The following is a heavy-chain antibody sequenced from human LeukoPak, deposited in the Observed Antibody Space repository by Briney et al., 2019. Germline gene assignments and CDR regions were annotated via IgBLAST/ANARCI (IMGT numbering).Heavy chain of an antibody. J-gene: IGHJ4*02. CDR1: GFTFSSYS. D-gene: IGHD5-18*01. V-gene: IGHV3-48*01. CDR2: ISSSSSTI. CDR3: ARDDLGYSYGYVGY. Sequence: GGSLRLSCAASGFTFSSYSMNWVRQAPGKGLEWVSYISSSSSTIYYADSVKGRFTISRDNAKNSLYLQMNSLRAEDTAVYYCARDDLGYSYGYVGYWGQGTLVTVSS.